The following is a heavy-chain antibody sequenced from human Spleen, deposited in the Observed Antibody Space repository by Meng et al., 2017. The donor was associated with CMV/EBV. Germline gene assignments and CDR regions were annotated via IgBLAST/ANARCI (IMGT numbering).Heavy chain of an antibody. CDR2: IGTAGDR. Sequence: GESLKISCTASGFTFSSYAMHWVRQGPGEGLEWVSTIGTAGDRSYAGSVKGRFTISRDNSKNTLYLQMNSLRAEDTAVYYCARDRATVTPRAAFDIWGQGTMVTVSS. V-gene: IGHV3-30*04. CDR1: GFTFSSYA. D-gene: IGHD4-17*01. J-gene: IGHJ3*02. CDR3: ARDRATVTPRAAFDI.